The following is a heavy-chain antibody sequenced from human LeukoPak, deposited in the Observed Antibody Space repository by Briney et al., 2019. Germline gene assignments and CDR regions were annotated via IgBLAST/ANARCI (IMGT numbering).Heavy chain of an antibody. CDR1: GGSISSGGYY. D-gene: IGHD1-26*01. CDR3: ARDRVVGAFFDY. J-gene: IGHJ4*02. V-gene: IGHV4-30-2*01. Sequence: PSETLSLTCTVSGGSISSGGYYWSWIRQPPGKGLEWIGYIYHSGSTYYNPSLKSRVTISVDRSKNQFSLKLSSVTAADTAVYYCARDRVVGAFFDYWGQGTLVTASS. CDR2: IYHSGST.